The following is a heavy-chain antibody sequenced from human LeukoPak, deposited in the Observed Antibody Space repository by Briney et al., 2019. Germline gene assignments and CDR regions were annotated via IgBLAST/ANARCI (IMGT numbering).Heavy chain of an antibody. CDR3: ARLSCSSTSCYGTADY. J-gene: IGHJ4*02. Sequence: GEPLKISCKGSGYSFTSYWIGWVRQMPGKGLEWMGIIYPGDSDTRYSPSFQGQVTISADKSISIAYLQWSSLKASDTAMYYCARLSCSSTSCYGTADYWGQGTLVTVSS. CDR1: GYSFTSYW. V-gene: IGHV5-51*01. D-gene: IGHD2-2*01. CDR2: IYPGDSDT.